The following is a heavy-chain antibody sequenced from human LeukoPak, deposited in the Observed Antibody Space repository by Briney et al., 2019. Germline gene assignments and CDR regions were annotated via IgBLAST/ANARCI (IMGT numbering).Heavy chain of an antibody. V-gene: IGHV3-23*01. CDR3: AKDRREYTV. Sequence: GGSLRLSCAASGFTFSSYAVRWVRQAPGRGVEWVSAISGSGGSTYYADTVKGRFPISTDNSKNTLYLQRNSLRAEDTAAYYCAKDRREYTVWGQGTLVTVSS. J-gene: IGHJ4*02. D-gene: IGHD6-6*01. CDR1: GFTFSSYA. CDR2: ISGSGGST.